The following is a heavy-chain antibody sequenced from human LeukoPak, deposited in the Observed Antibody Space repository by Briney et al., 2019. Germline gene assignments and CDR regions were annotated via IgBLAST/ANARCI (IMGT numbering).Heavy chain of an antibody. V-gene: IGHV1-69*13. CDR2: IIPIFGTA. J-gene: IGHJ4*02. CDR1: GGTFSSYA. CDR3: ARPQYDILTGYREYYFDY. D-gene: IGHD3-9*01. Sequence: ASVTVSCKASGGTFSSYAISWVRQAPGQGLEWMGGIIPIFGTANYAQKFQGRVTITADESTSTAYMELSSLRSEDTAVYYCARPQYDILTGYREYYFDYWGQGTLVTVSS.